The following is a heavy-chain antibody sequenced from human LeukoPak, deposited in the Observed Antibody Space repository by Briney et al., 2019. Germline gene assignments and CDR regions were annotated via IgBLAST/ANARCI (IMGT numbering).Heavy chain of an antibody. D-gene: IGHD3-3*01. V-gene: IGHV4-34*01. J-gene: IGHJ5*02. CDR2: INHSGST. CDR3: ARARITIFGVVITRDNWFDP. Sequence: SETLSLTCAVYGGSFSGYYWSWIRQPPGKGLEWIGEINHSGSTNSNPSLKSRVTISVDTSKNQFSLKLSSVTAADTAVYYCARARITIFGVVITRDNWFDPWGQGTLVTVSS. CDR1: GGSFSGYY.